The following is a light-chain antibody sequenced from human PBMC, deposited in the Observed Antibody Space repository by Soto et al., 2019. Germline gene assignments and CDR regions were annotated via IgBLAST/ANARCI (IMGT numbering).Light chain of an antibody. CDR1: QSINTY. Sequence: IQMTQSPSSLSASVGDRVTITCRASQSINTYLNWYQQKPGKAPKLLIYAASSLQSGVPSRFSGSGSGTDFTLTIGSLQPEDFATYYCQESYSHSRTFGPGTKVDI. CDR3: QESYSHSRT. V-gene: IGKV1-39*01. CDR2: AAS. J-gene: IGKJ3*01.